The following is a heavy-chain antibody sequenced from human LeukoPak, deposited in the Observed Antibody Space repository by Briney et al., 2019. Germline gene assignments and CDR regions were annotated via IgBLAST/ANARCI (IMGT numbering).Heavy chain of an antibody. CDR3: ARARRTGDPGDY. J-gene: IGHJ4*02. D-gene: IGHD7-27*01. V-gene: IGHV3-23*01. CDR2: IHGGGDVT. CDR1: GFTFSNYA. Sequence: QPGGSLRLSCAASGFTFSNYAMNWVRQAPEKGLEWVSTIHGGGDVTYYADSVKGRFTISRDNAMTSLYLQMNSLRAEDTAVYYCARARRTGDPGDYWGQGTLVTVSS.